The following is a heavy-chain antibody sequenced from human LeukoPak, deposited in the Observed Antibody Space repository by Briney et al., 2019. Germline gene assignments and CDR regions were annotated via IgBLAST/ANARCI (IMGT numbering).Heavy chain of an antibody. V-gene: IGHV4-61*02. Sequence: SQTLSLTCTVSGDSISSGNYYWSWIRQPAGKGQEWIGRIYTSGSTNYNPSLKSRVTISVDTSKNQFSLKLSSVTAADTAVYYCARGEYQLLFSYWGQGTLVTVSS. CDR3: ARGEYQLLFSY. D-gene: IGHD2-2*01. CDR2: IYTSGST. CDR1: GDSISSGNYY. J-gene: IGHJ4*02.